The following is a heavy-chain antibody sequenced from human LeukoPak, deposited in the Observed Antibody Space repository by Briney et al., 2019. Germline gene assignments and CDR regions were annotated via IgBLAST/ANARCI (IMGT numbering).Heavy chain of an antibody. CDR2: ISSSGITI. D-gene: IGHD6-19*01. J-gene: IGHJ4*02. Sequence: GGSLRLSCAASGFTFSSYGMHWVRQAPGKGLEWVSYISSSGITIYYADSVKGRFTISRDNAKNSLYLQMNSLRAEDTAVYYCAKGPWLAYPYYFDYWGQGTLVTVSS. CDR3: AKGPWLAYPYYFDY. V-gene: IGHV3-48*04. CDR1: GFTFSSYG.